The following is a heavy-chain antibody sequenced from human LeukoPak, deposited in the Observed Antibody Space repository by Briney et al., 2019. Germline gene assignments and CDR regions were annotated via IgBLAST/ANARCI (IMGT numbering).Heavy chain of an antibody. CDR1: GFTYRPYA. V-gene: IGHV3-23*01. CDR3: AKDYYYDSSGYYYPVPDY. D-gene: IGHD3-22*01. CDR2: LSGSGAIT. Sequence: GGSLRLSCAGSGFTYRPYAMSWVRQAPGKGLEWVSTLSGSGAITYYADSVKGRFTISRDNSKNTLELQMNSLRAEDTAVYYCAKDYYYDSSGYYYPVPDYWGQGTLVTVSS. J-gene: IGHJ4*02.